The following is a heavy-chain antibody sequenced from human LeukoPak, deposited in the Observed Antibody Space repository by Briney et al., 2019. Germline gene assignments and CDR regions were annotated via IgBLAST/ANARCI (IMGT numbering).Heavy chain of an antibody. CDR3: AKASRYDFWSGYLVY. CDR2: ISYDGSNE. CDR1: GFSFSSYA. D-gene: IGHD3-3*01. J-gene: IGHJ4*02. Sequence: GGSLRLSCAASGFSFSSYAMHWVRQSPGKGPEWVAVISYDGSNEYYVDSVKGRFTISRDNSKNTLYLQMNSLRAEDTAVYYCAKASRYDFWSGYLVYWGQGTLVTVSS. V-gene: IGHV3-30*18.